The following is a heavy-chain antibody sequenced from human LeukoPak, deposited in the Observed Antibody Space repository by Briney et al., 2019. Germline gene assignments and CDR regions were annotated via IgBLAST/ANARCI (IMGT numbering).Heavy chain of an antibody. J-gene: IGHJ4*02. V-gene: IGHV4-59*01. CDR3: AKDDRSKGSGSYGNYFDY. D-gene: IGHD3-10*01. CDR2: IYYSGST. CDR1: GGSISSYY. Sequence: PSETLSLTCTVSGGSISSYYWSWIRQPPGKGLEWIGYIYYSGSTNYNPSPKSRVTISVDTSKNQFSLKLSSVTAADTAVYYCAKDDRSKGSGSYGNYFDYWGQGTLVTVSS.